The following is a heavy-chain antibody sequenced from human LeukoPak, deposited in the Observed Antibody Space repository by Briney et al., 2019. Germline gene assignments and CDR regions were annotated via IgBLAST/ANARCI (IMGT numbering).Heavy chain of an antibody. J-gene: IGHJ5*02. Sequence: GESLKISCKGSGYSFTSYWIGWVRQMPGKGLEWMGIIYPGDSDTRYSPSFQGQVTISADKSISTAYLQWSSLKASDTAMYYCARHRKGYCSGGSCYSNWFDPWGQGTLVTVSS. CDR1: GYSFTSYW. CDR3: ARHRKGYCSGGSCYSNWFDP. CDR2: IYPGDSDT. V-gene: IGHV5-51*01. D-gene: IGHD2-15*01.